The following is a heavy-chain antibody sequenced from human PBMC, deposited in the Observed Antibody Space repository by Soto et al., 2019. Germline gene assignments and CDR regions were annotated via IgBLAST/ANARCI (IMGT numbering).Heavy chain of an antibody. CDR3: TTTTIRFLEWLLSPDAFDI. J-gene: IGHJ3*02. CDR2: IKSKTDGGTT. Sequence: PGGSLRLSCAASGFTFSNAWMSWVRQAPGKGLEWVGRIKSKTDGGTTDYAAPVKGRFTISRDDSKNTLYLQMNSLKTEDTAVYYCTTTTIRFLEWLLSPDAFDIWGQGTMVTVS. CDR1: GFTFSNAW. D-gene: IGHD3-3*01. V-gene: IGHV3-15*01.